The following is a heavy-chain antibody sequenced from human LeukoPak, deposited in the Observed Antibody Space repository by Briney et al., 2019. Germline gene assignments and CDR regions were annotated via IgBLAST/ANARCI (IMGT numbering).Heavy chain of an antibody. CDR3: AKVMARYCSGGSCYPVSYYGMDA. CDR2: ISGSGGNT. D-gene: IGHD2-15*01. Sequence: GGSLRLSCAASGFTFSSYAMTWGRQAPGKGLEWVSGISGSGGNTYYADSVKGRLTISSDNSKNTLYLQIDSLRAEHTAVYYCAKVMARYCSGGSCYPVSYYGMDAWGEGTTVTVSS. V-gene: IGHV3-23*01. J-gene: IGHJ6*04. CDR1: GFTFSSYA.